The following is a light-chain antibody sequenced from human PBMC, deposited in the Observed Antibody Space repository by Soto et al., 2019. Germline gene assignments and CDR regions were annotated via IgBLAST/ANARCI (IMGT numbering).Light chain of an antibody. Sequence: DIVLTQSPGPLSLSPGERATLSCMASQSVSSSYLAWYQQNPGQAPGLLIYGAPSRATGIPDRFSGSGSGTDVTLTISRLEPEEFAVYYCQQYGSSPRTFGQGTKV. CDR1: QSVSSSY. CDR2: GAP. V-gene: IGKV3-20*01. J-gene: IGKJ1*01. CDR3: QQYGSSPRT.